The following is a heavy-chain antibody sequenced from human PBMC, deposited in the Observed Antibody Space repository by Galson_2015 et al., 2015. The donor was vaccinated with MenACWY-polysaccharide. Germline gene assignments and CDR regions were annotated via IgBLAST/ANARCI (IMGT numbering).Heavy chain of an antibody. J-gene: IGHJ4*02. D-gene: IGHD4-23*01. Sequence: ETLSLTCPVSGDSLTNTNFHWGWIRQPPGQGLEWIGSLHYSGIANYNPSLKSRITISRDTSKNQFFLKLTSVTAADTAVYYCARDLGHGGDSDFWSQGILVTVSP. CDR3: ARDLGHGGDSDF. CDR1: GDSLTNTNFH. V-gene: IGHV4-39*07. CDR2: LHYSGIA.